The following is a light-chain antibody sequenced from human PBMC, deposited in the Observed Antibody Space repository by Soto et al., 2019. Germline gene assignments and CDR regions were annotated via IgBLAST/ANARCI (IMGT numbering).Light chain of an antibody. CDR2: GAS. CDR3: RQYGSLPRT. V-gene: IGKV3-20*01. J-gene: IGKJ1*01. CDR1: QSFTSNY. Sequence: ITRSLAKLPLSAGTGATVYFGASQSFTSNYLAWYQQKPGQAPRLLIYGASTRATGIPDRFSGSGSGTDFTLTSSRLEPEDFAVYYWRQYGSLPRTFGQGTKVDIK.